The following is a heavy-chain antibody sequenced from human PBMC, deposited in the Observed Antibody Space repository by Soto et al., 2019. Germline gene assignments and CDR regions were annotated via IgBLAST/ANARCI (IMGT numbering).Heavy chain of an antibody. CDR2: ISRSSNHI. CDR1: GFSFSNYT. J-gene: IGHJ6*02. Sequence: PGGSLRLSCAASGFSFSNYTMNWVRQAPGKGLEWVSVISRSSNHIYYADSMKGRFTISRDNAKNSLYLQMNSLRAEDTAVYYRAKDRGRGSPVSGGMDVWGQGTTVTVSS. D-gene: IGHD3-10*01. CDR3: AKDRGRGSPVSGGMDV. V-gene: IGHV3-21*01.